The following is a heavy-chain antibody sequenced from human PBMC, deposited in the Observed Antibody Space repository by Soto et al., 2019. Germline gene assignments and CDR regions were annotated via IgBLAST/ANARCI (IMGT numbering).Heavy chain of an antibody. D-gene: IGHD3-10*01. J-gene: IGHJ4*02. CDR3: AREESMVRGVTFDY. CDR2: IWYDGSNK. CDR1: GFTFSSYG. V-gene: IGHV3-33*01. Sequence: GGSLRLSCAASGFTFSSYGMHWVRQAPGKGLEWVAVIWYDGSNKYYADSVKGRFTISRDNSKNTLYLQMNSLRAEDTAVYYCAREESMVRGVTFDYWGQGTLVTVSS.